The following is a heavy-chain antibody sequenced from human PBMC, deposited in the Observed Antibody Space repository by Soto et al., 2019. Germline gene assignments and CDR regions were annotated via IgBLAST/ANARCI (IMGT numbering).Heavy chain of an antibody. CDR2: IIPIFGTA. CDR1: GYTFTSFA. CDR3: ARGRNLQGYYYGMDV. D-gene: IGHD4-4*01. V-gene: IGHV1-69*13. Sequence: SVKVPYNASGYTFTSFAISWVRQAPGQGLEWMGGIIPIFGTANYAQKFQGRVTITADESTSTAYMELSSLRSEDTAVYYCARGRNLQGYYYGMDVWRQGSTVTVSS. J-gene: IGHJ6*02.